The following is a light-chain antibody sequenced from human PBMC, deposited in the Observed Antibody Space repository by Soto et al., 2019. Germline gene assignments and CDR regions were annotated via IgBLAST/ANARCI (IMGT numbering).Light chain of an antibody. J-gene: IGLJ2*01. Sequence: QSVLTQPPSASGTPGQRVTISCSGTSSNIGSNIVNRYQQLPGTAPKLLIYMNHLRLSGVPERFSGSMSRNSAYLDISGLQYDDEVVSYCAAWDDSLDGHVIFGGGTKLTVL. CDR1: SSNIGSNI. CDR2: MNH. V-gene: IGLV1-44*01. CDR3: AAWDDSLDGHVI.